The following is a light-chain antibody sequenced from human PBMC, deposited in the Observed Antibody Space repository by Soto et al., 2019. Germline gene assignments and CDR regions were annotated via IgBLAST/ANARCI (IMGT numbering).Light chain of an antibody. CDR3: QQYGSSPPKT. CDR2: GAS. V-gene: IGKV3-20*01. Sequence: EIVLTQSPGTLSLSPGERATLSCSASQSVSSSYLAWYQQKPGQAPRLLIYGASNRATGIPDRFSGSGSGTDFTLTISRLEPEDFAVYYCQQYGSSPPKTFGPGTKVDIK. J-gene: IGKJ3*01. CDR1: QSVSSSY.